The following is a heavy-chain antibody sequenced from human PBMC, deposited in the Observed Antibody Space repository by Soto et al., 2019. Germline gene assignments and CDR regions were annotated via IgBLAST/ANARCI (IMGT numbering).Heavy chain of an antibody. CDR3: ARDRYYDDSRPLNWYFEL. Sequence: EVQLVESGGGLVQPGGSLRLSCAASGFTVSSNYMSWVRQAPGKGLEWVSVIYSGGSTYYADSVKGRFTISRDNSRNTLYLQMNSPRAEDTAVYYCARDRYYDDSRPLNWYFELWGRGTVVTVSS. J-gene: IGHJ2*01. D-gene: IGHD3-22*01. CDR1: GFTVSSNY. CDR2: IYSGGST. V-gene: IGHV3-66*01.